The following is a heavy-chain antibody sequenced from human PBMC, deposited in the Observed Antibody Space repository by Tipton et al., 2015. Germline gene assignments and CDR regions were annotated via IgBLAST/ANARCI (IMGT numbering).Heavy chain of an antibody. D-gene: IGHD5-12*01. CDR3: ARSGYTYGMDV. J-gene: IGHJ6*02. Sequence: TLSLTCTVSGTSLRGFYWTWTRQPPGKGLEWIGYIRYSGGTNYKPSLRGRVSISLDMSKNQFSLKLTSVTAADTAVYYCARSGYTYGMDVWGQGTTVTVSS. CDR2: IRYSGGT. V-gene: IGHV4-59*12. CDR1: GTSLRGFY.